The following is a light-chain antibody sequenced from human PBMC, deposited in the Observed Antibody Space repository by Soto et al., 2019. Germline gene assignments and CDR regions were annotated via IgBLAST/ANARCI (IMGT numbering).Light chain of an antibody. CDR2: GAS. CDR3: QQYGSSAPIT. J-gene: IGKJ5*01. CDR1: QSVTKNN. V-gene: IGKV3-20*01. Sequence: QTSVAGASPPEKKRTHARSAVQSVTKNNLNWYQQKPGQAPRLLIYGASIRATGIPDRFSGSGLGTHFTLPISCLEPEDFGLYGCQQYGSSAPITFGQGTRLEIK.